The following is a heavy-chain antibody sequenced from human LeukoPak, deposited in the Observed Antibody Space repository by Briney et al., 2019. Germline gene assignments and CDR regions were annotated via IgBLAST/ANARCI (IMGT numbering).Heavy chain of an antibody. J-gene: IGHJ4*02. CDR2: ISSSSIYI. Sequence: GGSLRLSCAASGFTFGSYSMDWVRQAPGKGLEWVSSISSSSIYIYYADSVRGRFTISRDNAKNSLYLQMNSLRAEDTAVYYCARLYDSSGRNFDYWGQGTLVTVSS. D-gene: IGHD3-22*01. V-gene: IGHV3-21*01. CDR1: GFTFGSYS. CDR3: ARLYDSSGRNFDY.